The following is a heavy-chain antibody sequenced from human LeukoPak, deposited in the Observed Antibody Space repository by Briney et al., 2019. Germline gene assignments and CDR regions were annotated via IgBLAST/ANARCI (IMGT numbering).Heavy chain of an antibody. Sequence: SETLSLTCTVSGGSISSYYWSWIRQPAGKGLEWIGRIYTSGSTNYNPSLKSRVTMSVDTSKNQFSLKLSSVTAADTAVYYCARGGYYYGSGSYYQMGRSYYYMDVWGKGTTVTVSS. CDR2: IYTSGST. CDR1: GGSISSYY. CDR3: ARGGYYYGSGSYYQMGRSYYYMDV. V-gene: IGHV4-4*07. J-gene: IGHJ6*03. D-gene: IGHD3-10*01.